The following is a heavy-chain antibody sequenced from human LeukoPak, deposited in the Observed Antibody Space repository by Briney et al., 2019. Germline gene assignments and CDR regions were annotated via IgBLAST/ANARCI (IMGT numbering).Heavy chain of an antibody. CDR2: IYPGDSDT. CDR3: ARQSSGWYVGDY. V-gene: IGHV5-51*01. Sequence: GESLKISCKVSGYTFTRHLIGWVRQMPGKGLEWMGIIYPGDSDTRYSPSFQGQVTISADKSVSTAYLQWSSLKASDTAMYYCARQSSGWYVGDYWGQGTLVTVSS. J-gene: IGHJ4*02. D-gene: IGHD6-19*01. CDR1: GYTFTRHL.